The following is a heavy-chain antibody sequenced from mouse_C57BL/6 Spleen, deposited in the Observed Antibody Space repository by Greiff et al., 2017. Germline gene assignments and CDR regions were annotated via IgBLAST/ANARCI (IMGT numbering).Heavy chain of an antibody. V-gene: IGHV1-62-2*01. J-gene: IGHJ3*01. CDR3: ARHEDVDYPFAY. Sequence: QVQLQQSGAELVKPGASVKLSCKASGYTFTAYTIHWVKQSSGQGLEWIGWFYPDSGSIKYNEKFKDKATLTADKSSSTVYMEISRLTSEDSAVYFCARHEDVDYPFAYWGQGTLVTVSA. CDR1: GYTFTAYT. CDR2: FYPDSGSI. D-gene: IGHD2-4*01.